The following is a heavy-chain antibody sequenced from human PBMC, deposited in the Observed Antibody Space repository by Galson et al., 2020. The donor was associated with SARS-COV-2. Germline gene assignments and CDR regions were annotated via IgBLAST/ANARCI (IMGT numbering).Heavy chain of an antibody. J-gene: IGHJ6*02. CDR3: ARDPAPLYGDNYYYGMDV. Sequence: ETSETLSLTCSVSDGPMSSYYWSWIRQPPGKGLEWIGYIPYSGSANYNPSLRSRVTISVDLSKNQFSLKVTSVTAADTAVYYCARDPAPLYGDNYYYGMDVWGRGTTVTVSS. CDR1: DGPMSSYY. V-gene: IGHV4-59*01. D-gene: IGHD4-17*01. CDR2: IPYSGSA.